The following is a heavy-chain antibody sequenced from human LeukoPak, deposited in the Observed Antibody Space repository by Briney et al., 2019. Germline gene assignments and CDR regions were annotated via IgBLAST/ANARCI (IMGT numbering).Heavy chain of an antibody. CDR1: GFTFSNYA. CDR2: ISGSGGST. Sequence: GGSLRLSCAASGFTFSNYAMSWVRQAPGKGLEWVSAISGSGGSTYSADSVKGRFTISRDNSKNMLYLQMNSLRAEDTAVYYCAKDRPITGTTGWFDYWGQGTLVTVSS. V-gene: IGHV3-23*01. J-gene: IGHJ4*02. D-gene: IGHD1-7*01. CDR3: AKDRPITGTTGWFDY.